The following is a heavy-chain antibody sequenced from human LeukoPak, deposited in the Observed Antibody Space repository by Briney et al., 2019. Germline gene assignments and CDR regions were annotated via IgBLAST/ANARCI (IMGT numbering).Heavy chain of an antibody. CDR2: IWYDGSNK. V-gene: IGHV3-33*01. Sequence: GRSLKLSCAASGFTFSSYGMHWVRQAPGKGLEWVAVIWYDGSNKYYADSVKGRFTISRDNSKNTLYLQMNSLRAEDTAVYYCARGQGWFGELFPVDYWGQGTLVTVSS. CDR3: ARGQGWFGELFPVDY. CDR1: GFTFSSYG. J-gene: IGHJ4*02. D-gene: IGHD3-10*01.